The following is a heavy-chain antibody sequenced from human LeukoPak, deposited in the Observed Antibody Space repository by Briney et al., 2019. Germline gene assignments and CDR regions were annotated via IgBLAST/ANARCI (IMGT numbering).Heavy chain of an antibody. CDR2: IWYDGSTK. CDR3: ARRSGSGNYAWDAFDI. CDR1: GFMFNNFG. Sequence: PGGSLRLSCTASGFMFNNFGMHWVRQAPGKGLEWVAVIWYDGSTKYYADSVKGRFTISRDNSKNTLYLEMISLKADDPAVYFCARRSGSGNYAWDAFDIWGQGTMVTVSS. D-gene: IGHD3-10*01. V-gene: IGHV3-33*08. J-gene: IGHJ3*02.